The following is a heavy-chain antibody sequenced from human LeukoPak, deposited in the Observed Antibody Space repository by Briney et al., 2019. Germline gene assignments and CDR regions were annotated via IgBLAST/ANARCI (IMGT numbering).Heavy chain of an antibody. V-gene: IGHV4-59*08. Sequence: SETLSLTCNVSGGSINGYYWTWIRQPPQKGLEGIGYMFYNGNTNYNPSLKSRVTISVDTSQNQISLRLASVTAADTGIYHCARLTREDGVDVWGQGTTVTVSS. CDR3: ARLTREDGVDV. CDR1: GGSINGYY. CDR2: MFYNGNT. J-gene: IGHJ6*02.